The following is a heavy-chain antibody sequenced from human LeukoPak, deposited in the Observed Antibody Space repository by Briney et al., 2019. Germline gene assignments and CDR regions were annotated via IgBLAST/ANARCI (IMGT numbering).Heavy chain of an antibody. Sequence: GGSLRLSCAASEFTFPMYWMTWVRQAPGKGLEWVAIISYDGGNKYYTDSVKGRFTISRDNSENTLYLQMNSLRAEDTAVYFCVSLGYSSSSVRYWGQGTLVTVSS. J-gene: IGHJ4*02. CDR2: ISYDGGNK. CDR1: EFTFPMYW. CDR3: VSLGYSSSSVRY. V-gene: IGHV3-30*03. D-gene: IGHD6-6*01.